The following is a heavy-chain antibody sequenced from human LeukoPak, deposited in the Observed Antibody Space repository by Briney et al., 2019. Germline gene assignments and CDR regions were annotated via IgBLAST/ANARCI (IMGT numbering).Heavy chain of an antibody. Sequence: GGSLRLSCAASGFTFSSYWMSGVRQAPGKGLEWVANIKEDGSDKNYVDSVKGRFTISRDNAKNSLYLQMNSLRAEDTAVYYCARGGGRHVEYWGQGNLVTVSS. J-gene: IGHJ4*02. CDR3: ARGGGRHVEY. V-gene: IGHV3-7*05. CDR1: GFTFSSYW. D-gene: IGHD2/OR15-2a*01. CDR2: IKEDGSDK.